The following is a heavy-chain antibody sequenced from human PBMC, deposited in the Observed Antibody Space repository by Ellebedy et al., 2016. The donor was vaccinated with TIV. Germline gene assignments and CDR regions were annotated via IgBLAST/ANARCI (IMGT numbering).Heavy chain of an antibody. Sequence: GGSLRLSCEASGFIFSDYYMSWIRQAPGKGLECLSYISASSTIYTNYADSVKGRFTISRDNAKNSLSLQMHSLRAEDTALYYCARKVAGTAWDAFDIWGQGTMVIVSP. V-gene: IGHV3-11*06. CDR3: ARKVAGTAWDAFDI. J-gene: IGHJ3*02. CDR2: ISASSTIYT. CDR1: GFIFSDYY. D-gene: IGHD6-19*01.